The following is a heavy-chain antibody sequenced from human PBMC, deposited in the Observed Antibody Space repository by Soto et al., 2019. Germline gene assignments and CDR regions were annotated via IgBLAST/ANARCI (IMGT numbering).Heavy chain of an antibody. CDR1: GDSVSSGSYF. V-gene: IGHV4-61*01. J-gene: IGHJ4*02. Sequence: PSEPLSLTCSVSGDSVSSGSYFWSWVRQTPGKGLEWIGYVYYSGRTNYNPSLKNRVTISIDTSKNQFSLKLTSVTAADTAVYYCARDPEYGSHFDYWGRGTPGTVDS. CDR2: VYYSGRT. CDR3: ARDPEYGSHFDY. D-gene: IGHD3-10*01.